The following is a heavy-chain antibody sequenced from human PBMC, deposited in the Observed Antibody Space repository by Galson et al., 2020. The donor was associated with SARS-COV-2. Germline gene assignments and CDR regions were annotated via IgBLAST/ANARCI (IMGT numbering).Heavy chain of an antibody. Sequence: SETLSLTCAVSGFSISNPYYWGWIRQPPGKGLEWIGSIYHSGSTYYNPSLRSRVTISVDTSNNQFSLKLTSVTAADTAVYYCARTTVTTYTAFDMWGQGTVVTVSS. J-gene: IGHJ3*02. CDR2: IYHSGST. V-gene: IGHV4-38-2*01. CDR3: ARTTVTTYTAFDM. CDR1: GFSISNPYY. D-gene: IGHD4-17*01.